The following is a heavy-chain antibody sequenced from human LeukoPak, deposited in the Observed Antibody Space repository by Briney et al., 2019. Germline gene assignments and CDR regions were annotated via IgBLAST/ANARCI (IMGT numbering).Heavy chain of an antibody. CDR2: INPSGGST. Sequence: ASVKVSCKASGYTFTSYYMHWVRQAPGQGLEWMGIINPSGGSTSYAQKFQGRVTMTRDESTSTAYMELSSLTSEDTAVYYCARDRTVGAPPLSAFDIWGQGTLVTVSS. J-gene: IGHJ3*02. CDR3: ARDRTVGAPPLSAFDI. D-gene: IGHD1-26*01. V-gene: IGHV1-46*01. CDR1: GYTFTSYY.